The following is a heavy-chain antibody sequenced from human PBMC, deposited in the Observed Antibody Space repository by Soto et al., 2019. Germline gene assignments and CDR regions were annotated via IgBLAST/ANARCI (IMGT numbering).Heavy chain of an antibody. D-gene: IGHD6-13*01. V-gene: IGHV4-59*12. CDR3: ARDNPGAAAGTGLDY. Sequence: XTRSLAGTVSGXTISSYNWGWIRQPPGKGLGWIGYIYYSGSTNYNPSLKSRVTISVDTSKNQFSLKLSSVTAEDTAVHYCARDNPGAAAGTGLDYRGQGTLFIV. CDR1: GXTISSYN. J-gene: IGHJ4*02. CDR2: IYYSGST.